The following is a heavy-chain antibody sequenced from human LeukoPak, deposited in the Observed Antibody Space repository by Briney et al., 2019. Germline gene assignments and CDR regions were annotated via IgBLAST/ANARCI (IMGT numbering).Heavy chain of an antibody. CDR2: ISGSGGST. CDR3: ARGGEPVGFDY. CDR1: GFTFSSYA. D-gene: IGHD1-26*01. J-gene: IGHJ4*02. Sequence: GGSLRLSCAASGFTFSSYAMSWVRQAPGKGLEWVSAISGSGGSTYYADSVKGRFTISRDNSKNTLYLQMNSLRAEDTAVCYCARGGEPVGFDYWGQGTLVTVSS. V-gene: IGHV3-23*01.